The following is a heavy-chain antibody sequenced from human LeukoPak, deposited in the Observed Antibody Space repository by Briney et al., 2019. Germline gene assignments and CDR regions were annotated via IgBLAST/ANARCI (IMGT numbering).Heavy chain of an antibody. Sequence: KSLETLSLTCTVSGGSISSYYWSWIRQPPGKGLEWIGYIYYSGSTNYNPSLKSRVTISVDTSKNQFSLKLSSVTAADTAVYYCASQGYYDILTGYYTAFDIWGQGTMVTVSS. CDR3: ASQGYYDILTGYYTAFDI. V-gene: IGHV4-59*01. D-gene: IGHD3-9*01. J-gene: IGHJ3*02. CDR1: GGSISSYY. CDR2: IYYSGST.